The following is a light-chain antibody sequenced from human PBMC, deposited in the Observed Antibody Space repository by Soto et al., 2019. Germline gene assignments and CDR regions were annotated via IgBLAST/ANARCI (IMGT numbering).Light chain of an antibody. Sequence: EIVMTQFPVTLSVSPGERATLSCRASQSLYSDLAWYQQKPGQAPRLLIYGASTRATGIPARFSGSGSGTEFTLTISSLESEDFAIYYCQQRSNWPTFGQGTRLEIK. CDR2: GAS. CDR1: QSLYSD. V-gene: IGKV3-15*01. CDR3: QQRSNWPT. J-gene: IGKJ5*01.